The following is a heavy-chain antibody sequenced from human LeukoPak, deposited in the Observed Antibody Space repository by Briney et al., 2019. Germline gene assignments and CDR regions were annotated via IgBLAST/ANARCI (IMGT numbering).Heavy chain of an antibody. J-gene: IGHJ4*02. CDR2: VYHFGST. D-gene: IGHD2/OR15-2a*01. CDR3: AGLLADKRGFGY. Sequence: SETLSLTCTVSGGAISTNGYYWGWIRQPPGMGLEWVGSVYHFGSTYYNASLKSRVTMSVDTSKNQFSLRLISVTAADTAVYYCAGLLADKRGFGYWGQGTLVSVSS. CDR1: GGAISTNGYY. V-gene: IGHV4-39*01.